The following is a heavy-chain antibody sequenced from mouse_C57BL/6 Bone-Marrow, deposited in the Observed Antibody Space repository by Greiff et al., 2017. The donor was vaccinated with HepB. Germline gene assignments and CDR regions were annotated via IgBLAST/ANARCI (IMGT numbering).Heavy chain of an antibody. Sequence: EVKLMESGGGLVQPGGSLKLSCAASGFTFSDYGMAWVRQAPRKGPEWVAFISNLAYSIYYADTVTGRFTISRENAKNTLYLEMSSLRSEDTAMYYCARLAYYSNYGFAYWGQGTLVTVSA. CDR3: ARLAYYSNYGFAY. CDR2: ISNLAYSI. D-gene: IGHD2-5*01. J-gene: IGHJ3*01. CDR1: GFTFSDYG. V-gene: IGHV5-15*01.